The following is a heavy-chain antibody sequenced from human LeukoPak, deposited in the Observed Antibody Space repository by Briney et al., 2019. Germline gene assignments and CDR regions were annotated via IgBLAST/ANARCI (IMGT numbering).Heavy chain of an antibody. CDR3: ARVYAYYDSSGYPRY. J-gene: IGHJ4*02. CDR2: IIPIFGTA. V-gene: IGHV1-69*13. D-gene: IGHD3-22*01. CDR1: GYSFTGYQ. Sequence: SVKVSCKASGYSFTGYQMHWVRQAPGQGLEWMGGIIPIFGTANYAQKFQGRVTITADESTSTAYMELSSLRSEDTAVYYCARVYAYYDSSGYPRYWGQGTLVTVSS.